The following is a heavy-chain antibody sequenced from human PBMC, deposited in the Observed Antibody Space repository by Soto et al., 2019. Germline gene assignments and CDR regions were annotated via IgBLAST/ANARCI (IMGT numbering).Heavy chain of an antibody. Sequence: GGSLRLSCAASGFTFSDYYMSWIRQAPGKGLEWVSYISSSSSYTNYADSVKGRFTISRDNAKNSLYLQMNSLRAEDTAVYYCARDLYSYGYDYGMDVWGQGTTVTVSS. CDR1: GFTFSDYY. CDR2: ISSSSSYT. V-gene: IGHV3-11*06. D-gene: IGHD5-18*01. CDR3: ARDLYSYGYDYGMDV. J-gene: IGHJ6*02.